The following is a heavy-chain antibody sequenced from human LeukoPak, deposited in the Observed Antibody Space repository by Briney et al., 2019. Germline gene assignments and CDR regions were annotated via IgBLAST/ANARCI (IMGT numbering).Heavy chain of an antibody. CDR2: IRYDGSNK. V-gene: IGHV3-30*02. J-gene: IGHJ4*02. CDR1: GLIFSNYG. Sequence: GGSLRLSCAASGLIFSNYGMYWVRQAPGKGLEWVAFIRYDGSNKYYADSVKGRFTLSRDNSKNTLYLQMNSLRAEDAAVYYCAKDSYTSGWDFDYWGQGTLVTVSS. CDR3: AKDSYTSGWDFDY. D-gene: IGHD6-19*01.